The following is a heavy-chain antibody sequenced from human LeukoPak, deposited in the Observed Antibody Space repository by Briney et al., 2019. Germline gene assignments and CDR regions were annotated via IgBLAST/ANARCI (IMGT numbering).Heavy chain of an antibody. D-gene: IGHD4-17*01. CDR3: ARGATVSYYFDY. V-gene: IGHV4-59*01. J-gene: IGHJ4*02. CDR2: IYYSGST. Sequence: PSETLSLTCTVSGGSISSYYWSWIRQPPGKGLEWIGYIYYSGSTNYNPSLKSRVTISVDTSKNQFSLKLSSVTAADTAVCYCARGATVSYYFDYWGQGTLVTVSS. CDR1: GGSISSYY.